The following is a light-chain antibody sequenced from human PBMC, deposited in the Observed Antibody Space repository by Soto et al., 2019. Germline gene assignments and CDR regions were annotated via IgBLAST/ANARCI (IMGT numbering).Light chain of an antibody. CDR2: GAS. J-gene: IGKJ4*01. CDR3: QQYESSPIT. CDR1: QSVSSN. Sequence: EIVMTQPPATLSVSPGERATLSCRASQSVSSNLAWYQQKPGQSPRLLIYGASTRATGIPARFSGSGSGTDFTLTISRLEPEDFAVYYCQQYESSPITFGGGTKVDIK. V-gene: IGKV3-15*01.